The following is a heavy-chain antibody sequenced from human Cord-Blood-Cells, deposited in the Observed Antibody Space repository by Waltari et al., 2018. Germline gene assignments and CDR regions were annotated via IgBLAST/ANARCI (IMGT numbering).Heavy chain of an antibody. D-gene: IGHD1-1*01. CDR1: GGSISRYY. CDR2: IYYSGDT. V-gene: IGHV4-59*01. CDR3: ARVTTGTPSYYYGMDV. J-gene: IGHJ6*02. Sequence: QVQLQESGPGLVKPSETLSLTCTVSGGSISRYYWSWIRQPPGKGLEWIGYIYYSGDTNYNPALRSRVTISVDTSKNQFSLKLSSVTAADTAVYYCARVTTGTPSYYYGMDVWGQGTTVTVSS.